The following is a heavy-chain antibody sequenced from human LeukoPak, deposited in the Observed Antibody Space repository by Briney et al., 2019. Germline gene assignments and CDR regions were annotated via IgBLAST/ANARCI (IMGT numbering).Heavy chain of an antibody. Sequence: ASVKVSCKASGYTFTGYYMHWVRQAPGQGLEWMGWINPNSGGTNYAQKFQGRVTMTRDTSISTAYMELSRLRSDDTAVYYCARDMGAIFGVVHARALDYWGQGTLVTVSS. D-gene: IGHD3-3*01. CDR3: ARDMGAIFGVVHARALDY. CDR2: INPNSGGT. J-gene: IGHJ4*02. CDR1: GYTFTGYY. V-gene: IGHV1-2*02.